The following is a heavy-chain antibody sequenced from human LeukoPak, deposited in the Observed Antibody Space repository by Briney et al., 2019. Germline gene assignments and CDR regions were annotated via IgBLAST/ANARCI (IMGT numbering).Heavy chain of an antibody. CDR2: IYYSGST. J-gene: IGHJ6*02. Sequence: PSETLSLTCTVSGGSISSGDYYWSWIRQPPGKGLEWIGYIYYSGSTYYNPSLKSRVTISVDTSKNQFSLKLSSVTAADTAVYYCARQGAPYSSSWYDSLDYYGMDVWGQGTTVTVSS. D-gene: IGHD6-13*01. CDR1: GGSISSGDYY. V-gene: IGHV4-30-4*01. CDR3: ARQGAPYSSSWYDSLDYYGMDV.